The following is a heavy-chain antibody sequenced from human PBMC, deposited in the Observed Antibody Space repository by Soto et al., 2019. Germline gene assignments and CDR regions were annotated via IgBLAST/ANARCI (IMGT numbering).Heavy chain of an antibody. CDR3: VRDGNCINTSCYGNLFDP. V-gene: IGHV3-74*01. CDR2: INSDASHT. Sequence: PGGSLRLSCAASGFTFSTYWMHWIRQVPGKGLEWVSRINSDASHTYYADSVKGRFTISRDNAKNTLHLEMNSLRAEDTAVYYCVRDGNCINTSCYGNLFDPWGQGTLVTVSS. J-gene: IGHJ5*02. D-gene: IGHD2-2*01. CDR1: GFTFSTYW.